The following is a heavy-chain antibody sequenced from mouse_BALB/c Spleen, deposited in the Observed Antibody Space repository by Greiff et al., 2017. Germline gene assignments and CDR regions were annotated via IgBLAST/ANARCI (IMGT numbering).Heavy chain of an antibody. V-gene: IGHV3-6*02. CDR2: ISYDGSN. D-gene: IGHD4-1*01. Sequence: DVKLVESGPGLVKPSQSLSLTCSVTGYSITSGYYWNWIRQFPGNKLEWMGYISYDGSNNYNPSLKNRISITRDTSKNQFFLKLNSVTTEDTATYYCAKGKLGRYFDVWGAGTTVTVSS. J-gene: IGHJ1*01. CDR1: GYSITSGYY. CDR3: AKGKLGRYFDV.